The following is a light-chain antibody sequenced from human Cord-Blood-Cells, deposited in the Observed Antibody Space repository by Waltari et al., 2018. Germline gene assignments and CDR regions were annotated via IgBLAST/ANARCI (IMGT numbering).Light chain of an antibody. CDR2: STN. V-gene: IGLV8-61*01. J-gene: IGLJ3*02. Sequence: QTVVTQEPSFSVSPGGTVTLTCGLSSGSVSTSSYPSWYQQTPGQAPRTLIYSTNTRSSGVPDRFSGSILGNKAALTITGAQADDESDYYCVLYMGSGISRFGGGTKLTVL. CDR1: SGSVSTSSY. CDR3: VLYMGSGISR.